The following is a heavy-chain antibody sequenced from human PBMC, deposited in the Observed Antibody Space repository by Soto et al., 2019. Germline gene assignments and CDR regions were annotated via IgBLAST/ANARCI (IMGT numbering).Heavy chain of an antibody. CDR1: GFTFTRYS. J-gene: IGHJ4*02. CDR3: ARESEDLTSNFDY. CDR2: ISRTTNYK. V-gene: IGHV3-21*06. Sequence: PGGSLRLSCAASGFTFTRYSMNWVRQAPGKGLEWASSISRTTNYKYYGDSMKGRFTISRDNAKDSLYLEMNSLRAEDTAVYYCARESEDLTSNFDYWGQGTLVTVSS.